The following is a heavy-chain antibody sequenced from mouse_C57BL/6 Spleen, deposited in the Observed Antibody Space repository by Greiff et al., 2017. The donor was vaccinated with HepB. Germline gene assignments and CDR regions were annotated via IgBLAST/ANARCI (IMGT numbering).Heavy chain of an antibody. CDR1: GFTFSSYA. Sequence: EVKLMESGGGLVKPGGSLKLSCAASGFTFSSYAMSWVRQTPEKRLEWVATISDGGSYTYYPDNVKGRFTISRDNAKNNLYLQMSHLKSEDTAMYYCARKRIYDGYYGAMDYWRQGTSVTVSS. CDR3: ARKRIYDGYYGAMDY. J-gene: IGHJ4*01. D-gene: IGHD2-3*01. CDR2: ISDGGSYT. V-gene: IGHV5-4*03.